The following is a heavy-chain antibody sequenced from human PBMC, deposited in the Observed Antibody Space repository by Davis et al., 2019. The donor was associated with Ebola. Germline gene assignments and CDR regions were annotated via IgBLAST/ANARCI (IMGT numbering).Heavy chain of an antibody. CDR2: INAGNGNT. CDR1: GYTFTSYA. CDR3: ARDRGGDYSFDY. V-gene: IGHV1-3*01. Sequence: ASVKVSCKASGYTFTSYAMHWVRQAPGQRLEWMGWINAGNGNTKYSQKFQGSVTITRDTSASTAYMELSSLRSEDTSVYYCARDRGGDYSFDYWGQGTLVTVSS. J-gene: IGHJ4*02. D-gene: IGHD3-10*01.